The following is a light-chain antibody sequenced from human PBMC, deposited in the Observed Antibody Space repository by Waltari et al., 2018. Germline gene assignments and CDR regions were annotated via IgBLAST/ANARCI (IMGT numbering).Light chain of an antibody. J-gene: IGLJ3*02. CDR3: SSQSSDNVVL. Sequence: QSALTQPASVSGSPGQSITISCTGTSSDVGTSNSVSWYQHHPGQGPKVIIYDVSNRPSGVSARFSGSKSGNTASPTISGLQAEDEADYYCSSQSSDNVVLFGGGTKVTVL. CDR1: SSDVGTSNS. CDR2: DVS. V-gene: IGLV2-14*03.